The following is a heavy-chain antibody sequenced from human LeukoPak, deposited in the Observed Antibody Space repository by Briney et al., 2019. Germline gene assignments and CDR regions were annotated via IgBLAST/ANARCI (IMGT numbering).Heavy chain of an antibody. D-gene: IGHD3-10*01. J-gene: IGHJ6*03. CDR3: ARVRGPTLRTCYMDV. V-gene: IGHV3-48*04. Sequence: GGSLRLSCAASGFTFTEYSIIWVRQAPGKGLEWVSFISDISDRSSTIHYADSVKGRFTISRDNAERSVYLQMNSLRADDTAVYYCARVRGPTLRTCYMDVWGTGTTVTVSS. CDR1: GFTFTEYS. CDR2: ISDRSSTI.